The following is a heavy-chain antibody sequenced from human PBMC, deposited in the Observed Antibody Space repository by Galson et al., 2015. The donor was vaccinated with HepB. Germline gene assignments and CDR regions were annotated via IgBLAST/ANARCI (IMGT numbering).Heavy chain of an antibody. CDR3: AKDSGAGGEDY. CDR2: IRGSGTGT. Sequence: SLRLSCAASGFTFSTYTMNWVRQAPGKGLEWVSAIRGSGTGTYYADSVKGRFIVSRDDSKNTLFLQLNSLRAEDTAIYYCAKDSGAGGEDYWGQGTLVTVSS. D-gene: IGHD3-16*01. CDR1: GFTFSTYT. J-gene: IGHJ4*02. V-gene: IGHV3-23*01.